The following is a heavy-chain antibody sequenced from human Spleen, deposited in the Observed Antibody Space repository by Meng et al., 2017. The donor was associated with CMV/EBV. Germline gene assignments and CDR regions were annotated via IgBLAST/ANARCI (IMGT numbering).Heavy chain of an antibody. CDR2: SYPGNTDT. Sequence: ITSEWRGGVRQMAEKGLEWMGISYPGNTDTRYRPSFQGKVTISEDKSISTAYLQWSSLKASDTAMYYCARHVSGYSNSMDRNWYFDLWGRGTLVTVSS. J-gene: IGHJ2*01. V-gene: IGHV5-51*01. CDR1: ITSEW. D-gene: IGHD4-11*01. CDR3: ARHVSGYSNSMDRNWYFDL.